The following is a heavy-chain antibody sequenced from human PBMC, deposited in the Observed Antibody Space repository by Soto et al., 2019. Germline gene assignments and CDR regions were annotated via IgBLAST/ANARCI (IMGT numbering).Heavy chain of an antibody. J-gene: IGHJ4*02. CDR2: INGDGSDT. Sequence: PVGSLRLSCAASGFTFSTYWMHWVRQAPGKGLVWLSRINGDGSDTVYADSVKGRFTISRDNAKNTLYLQMKSLRAEDTAVYYCTRSITGFSYADSWGQGTLVNVSS. CDR1: GFTFSTYW. CDR3: TRSITGFSYADS. D-gene: IGHD2-2*01. V-gene: IGHV3-74*01.